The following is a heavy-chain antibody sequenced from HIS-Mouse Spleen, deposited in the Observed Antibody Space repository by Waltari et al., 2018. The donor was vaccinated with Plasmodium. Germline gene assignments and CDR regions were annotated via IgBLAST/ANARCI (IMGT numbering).Heavy chain of an antibody. D-gene: IGHD3-10*01. CDR1: GGSFSGYY. CDR2: IIHSGST. V-gene: IGHV4-34*12. Sequence: VQLQQWGAGLLKPSETLSLTCAVYGGSFSGYYWSWIRQPPGKGLEWIGEIIHSGSTNYNPSLKSRVTISVDTSKNQFSLKLGSVTAADTAVYYCASSGSGSYYYWGQGTLVTVSS. J-gene: IGHJ4*02. CDR3: ASSGSGSYYY.